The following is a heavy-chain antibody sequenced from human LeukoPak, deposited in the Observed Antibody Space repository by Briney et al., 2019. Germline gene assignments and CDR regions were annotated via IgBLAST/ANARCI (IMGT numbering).Heavy chain of an antibody. CDR1: GGTFSSYA. Sequence: SVKVSCKASGGTFSSYAISWVRQAPGQGLEWMGRIIPILSIANYAQKFQGRVTITADKSTSTAYVELSSLRSEDTAVYYCARAFGVAHDSGAFDIWGQGAMVTVSS. CDR2: IIPILSIA. V-gene: IGHV1-69*04. D-gene: IGHD3-3*01. J-gene: IGHJ3*02. CDR3: ARAFGVAHDSGAFDI.